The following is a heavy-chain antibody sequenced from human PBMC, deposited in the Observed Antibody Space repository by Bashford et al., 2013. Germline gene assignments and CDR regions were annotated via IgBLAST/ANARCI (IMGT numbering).Heavy chain of an antibody. Sequence: SVKVSCKASGYSFTDDYMFWARQAPGQGLEWMGRFIPIVGMPKYAQKFQGRVTISVDKSRSTAYIELSSLTYEDTAVYYCAREGHSDDYYGMDVWGQGTTVTVSS. CDR3: AREGHSDDYYGMDV. CDR2: FIPIVGMP. V-gene: IGHV1-69*04. J-gene: IGHJ6*02. CDR1: GYSFTDDY.